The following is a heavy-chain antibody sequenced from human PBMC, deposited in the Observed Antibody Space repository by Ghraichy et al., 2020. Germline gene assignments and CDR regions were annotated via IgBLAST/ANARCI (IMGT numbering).Heavy chain of an antibody. J-gene: IGHJ4*02. CDR2: SYPGGSI. V-gene: IGHV4-4*02. D-gene: IGHD4-17*01. Sequence: SETLSLTCAVSGGSVSSPNFWSWVRQSPNKGLEWFVDSYPGGSICYNPSLKSRVAISVDESKNQFSLNMTSMTAADTAVYYCVRGFLRSYGDLQYFDSWGQGTLVTVSS. CDR3: VRGFLRSYGDLQYFDS. CDR1: GGSVSSPNF.